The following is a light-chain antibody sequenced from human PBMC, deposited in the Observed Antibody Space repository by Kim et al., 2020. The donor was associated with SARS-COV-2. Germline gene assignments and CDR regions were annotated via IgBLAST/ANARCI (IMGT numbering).Light chain of an antibody. Sequence: ALGQTARINCGGNNSGSKNVHWYQQKPGQAPVRVIYGDSNRPSGIPERFSGSNSGNTATLTISRAQAGDEADYYCQVWDSSTAHYVFGTGTKVTVL. CDR2: GDS. V-gene: IGLV3-9*01. J-gene: IGLJ1*01. CDR3: QVWDSSTAHYV. CDR1: NSGSKN.